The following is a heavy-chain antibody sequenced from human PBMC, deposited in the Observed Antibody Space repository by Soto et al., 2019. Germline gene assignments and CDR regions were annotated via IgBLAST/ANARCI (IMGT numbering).Heavy chain of an antibody. CDR3: ASLKIYCRGETCYSGYHDY. V-gene: IGHV3-23*04. Sequence: DEQLVESGGDLVQPGGSLRLSCAASGFVFRTNAMSWVRQRPGQGLEWVSAIRGSGDNTYYADSVKGRFSISRDNSKNTLVLQMNGLRAEDTAMYYCASLKIYCRGETCYSGYHDYWGQGTLVTVSS. CDR1: GFVFRTNA. D-gene: IGHD2-15*01. J-gene: IGHJ4*02. CDR2: IRGSGDNT.